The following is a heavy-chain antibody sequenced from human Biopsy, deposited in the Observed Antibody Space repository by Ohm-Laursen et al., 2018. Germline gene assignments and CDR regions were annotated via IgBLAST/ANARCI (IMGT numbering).Heavy chain of an antibody. V-gene: IGHV4-39*01. D-gene: IGHD3-3*01. Sequence: GTLSLTCTVSGGSISDSTYHWGWIRQSPGKGLEWIGYIYYSGNTDYSPSLKSRVTISVDTSNNQFSLKLRSVTAADTAVYYCARQVDFWSGYVDYWGQGTLVAVSS. CDR2: IYYSGNT. J-gene: IGHJ4*02. CDR3: ARQVDFWSGYVDY. CDR1: GGSISDSTYH.